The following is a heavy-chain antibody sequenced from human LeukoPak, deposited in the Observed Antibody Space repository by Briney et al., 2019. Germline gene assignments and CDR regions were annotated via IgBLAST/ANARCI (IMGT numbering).Heavy chain of an antibody. CDR1: GFTFSSYG. CDR3: ARGVVVTCFDY. D-gene: IGHD3-22*01. Sequence: PGRSLRLSCAASGFTFSSYGMHWVRQAPGKGLEWVAVIWYDGSNKYYADSVKGRFTISRDNSKNTLYLQMNSLRAEDTAVYYCARGVVVTCFDYWGQGTLVAVSS. V-gene: IGHV3-33*01. CDR2: IWYDGSNK. J-gene: IGHJ4*02.